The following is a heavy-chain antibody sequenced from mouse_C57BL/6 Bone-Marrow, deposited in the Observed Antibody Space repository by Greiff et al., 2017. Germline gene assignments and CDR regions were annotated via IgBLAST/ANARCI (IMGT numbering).Heavy chain of an antibody. Sequence: ESGPGLVKPSQSLSLTCSVTGYSITSGYYWNWIRQFPGNKLEWMGYISYDGSNNYNPSLKNRISITRDPSKNQFFLKLNSVTTEETATYYCASELRFYWYFAVWGTGTTVTVSA. CDR1: GYSITSGYY. V-gene: IGHV3-6*01. J-gene: IGHJ1*03. CDR3: ASELRFYWYFAV. D-gene: IGHD1-3*01. CDR2: ISYDGSN.